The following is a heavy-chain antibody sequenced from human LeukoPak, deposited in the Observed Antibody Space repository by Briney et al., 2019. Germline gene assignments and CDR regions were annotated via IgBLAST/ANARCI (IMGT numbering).Heavy chain of an antibody. D-gene: IGHD3-10*01. J-gene: IGHJ4*02. V-gene: IGHV3-7*01. CDR3: AGGEWYFDY. Sequence: RQSLRPSWPPSGFTFTSFWMSCVSHAPRKVREWVANIKQDGSEKDYVDCVKGRFTISRDNAKNSLYLQMNSLRAEDTAVYYCAGGEWYFDYWGRGTLVTVSS. CDR2: IKQDGSEK. CDR1: GFTFTSFW.